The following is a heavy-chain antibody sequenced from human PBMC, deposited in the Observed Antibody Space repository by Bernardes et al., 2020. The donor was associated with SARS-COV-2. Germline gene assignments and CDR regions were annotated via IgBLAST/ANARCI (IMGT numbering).Heavy chain of an antibody. Sequence: GGSLRLSCAASGFTFDTYAMSWVRRAPGKGLEWVSITTVNGGDIYYADSVKRRFTISRDNSMNTLYLQMNSLRPEDTAVYYCPIFGVVNVWGKGTLVTVSS. CDR2: TTVNGGDI. V-gene: IGHV3-23*01. J-gene: IGHJ4*02. D-gene: IGHD3-3*01. CDR3: PIFGVVNV. CDR1: GFTFDTYA.